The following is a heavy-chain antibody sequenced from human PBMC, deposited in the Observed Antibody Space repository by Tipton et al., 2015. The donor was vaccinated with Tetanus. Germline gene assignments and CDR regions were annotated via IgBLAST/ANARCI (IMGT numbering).Heavy chain of an antibody. V-gene: IGHV5-51*01. CDR1: GYKFGIYW. J-gene: IGHJ2*01. CDR3: ARRLGPLTGDQIWHFDL. Sequence: VQLVQSGAEVKKSGESLKISCSGSGYKFGIYWIAWMRQMPEKGLEWMGIIYPGDSDTRYSPSFEGRVSISVDRFITTAYLQWRSLKASDTATYYCARRLGPLTGDQIWHFDLWGRGTPVTVSS. CDR2: IYPGDSDT. D-gene: IGHD7-27*01.